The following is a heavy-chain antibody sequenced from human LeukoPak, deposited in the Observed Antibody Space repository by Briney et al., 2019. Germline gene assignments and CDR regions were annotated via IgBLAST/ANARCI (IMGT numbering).Heavy chain of an antibody. V-gene: IGHV4-59*01. J-gene: IGHJ3*02. CDR1: GGSISSYY. CDR3: ARAPGEDAFDI. Sequence: PSETLSLTCTVSGGSISSYYWSWIRQPPGKGLEWIGYIYCSGSTNYNPSLKSRVTISVDTSKNQFSLKLSSVTAADTAVYYCARAPGEDAFDIWGQGTMVTVSS. D-gene: IGHD3-16*01. CDR2: IYCSGST.